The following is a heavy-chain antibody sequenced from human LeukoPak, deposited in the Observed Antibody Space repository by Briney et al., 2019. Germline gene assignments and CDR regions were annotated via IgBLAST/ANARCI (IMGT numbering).Heavy chain of an antibody. D-gene: IGHD3-22*01. Sequence: GGSLRLSCAASGFTFSNSGMNWVRQAPGKGLEWVSTISGSGDSTYYADSVKGRFTSSRDNSKNTLYLQMNSLRAEDTAVYYCARIIVVAGRYFDLWGRGTLVTVSS. CDR3: ARIIVVAGRYFDL. J-gene: IGHJ2*01. CDR1: GFTFSNSG. CDR2: ISGSGDST. V-gene: IGHV3-23*01.